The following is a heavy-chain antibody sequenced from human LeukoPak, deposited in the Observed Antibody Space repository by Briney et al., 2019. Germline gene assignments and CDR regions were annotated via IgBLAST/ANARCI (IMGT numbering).Heavy chain of an antibody. Sequence: PGRSLRLSCAASGFTFSSYGMHWVRQAPGKGLEWVAVIWYDGSNKYYADSVKGRFTISRDNSKNTLYLQMNSLRAEDTAAYYCARDWYGGSGAFDIWGQGTMVTVSS. V-gene: IGHV3-33*01. CDR2: IWYDGSNK. D-gene: IGHD3-10*01. CDR1: GFTFSSYG. J-gene: IGHJ3*02. CDR3: ARDWYGGSGAFDI.